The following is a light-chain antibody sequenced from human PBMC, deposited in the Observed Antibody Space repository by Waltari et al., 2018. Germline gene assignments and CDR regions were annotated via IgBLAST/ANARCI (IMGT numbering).Light chain of an antibody. CDR1: SSDIGSYDL. Sequence: QSAPTQPASVSGSPGQSITISCTGTSSDIGSYDLVSWYQQHPGKAPKLMIYEVTKRPSGVSTRVSGCKSGNPASLTISGLQADDEADYYCYSYANGRVFGGGTKLTVL. V-gene: IGLV2-23*02. CDR2: EVT. J-gene: IGLJ3*02. CDR3: YSYANGRV.